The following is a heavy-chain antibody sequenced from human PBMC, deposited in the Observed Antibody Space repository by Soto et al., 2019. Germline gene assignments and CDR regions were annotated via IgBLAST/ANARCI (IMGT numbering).Heavy chain of an antibody. V-gene: IGHV2-5*02. CDR3: AHAYDRSGYSADAFDF. CDR1: GFSLSTSGVG. D-gene: IGHD3-22*01. J-gene: IGHJ3*01. Sequence: QITLKESGPTLVKPTQTLTLTCTFSGFSLSTSGVGVGWIRQPQGKALEWLALIYWDDDKRYSPSLLSRLTITXXTXNXXVVLIMTTMDPVDSATYYCAHAYDRSGYSADAFDFWGQGTMVTVSS. CDR2: IYWDDDK.